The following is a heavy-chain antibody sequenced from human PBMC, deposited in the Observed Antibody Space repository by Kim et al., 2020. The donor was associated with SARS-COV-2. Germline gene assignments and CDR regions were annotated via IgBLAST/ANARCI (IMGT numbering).Heavy chain of an antibody. CDR2: ISAYNGNT. D-gene: IGHD6-19*01. CDR3: ARGGRVIAVAGHWYFDL. Sequence: ASVKVSCKASGYTFTSYGISWVRQAPGQGLEWMGWISAYNGNTNYAQKLQGRVTMTTDTSTSTAYMELRSLRSDDTAVYYCARGGRVIAVAGHWYFDLWGRGTLVTVSS. CDR1: GYTFTSYG. V-gene: IGHV1-18*01. J-gene: IGHJ2*01.